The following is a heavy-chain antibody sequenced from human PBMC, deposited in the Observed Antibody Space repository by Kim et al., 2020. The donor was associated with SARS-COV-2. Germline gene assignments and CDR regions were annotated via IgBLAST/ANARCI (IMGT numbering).Heavy chain of an antibody. CDR3: GRLLGFCSGGNCFGYVLN. J-gene: IGHJ1*01. V-gene: IGHV4-39*01. Sequence: SETLSLTCTVSGYSISGSHYYWGWIRRPPGKELEWIGTINYSGNIFYNSSLKSRVTISVDTSKNQFSLKVTSVIAADTAVYYCGRLLGFCSGGNCFGYVLNWGQGTLVSVSS. D-gene: IGHD2-15*01. CDR2: INYSGNI. CDR1: GYSISGSHYY.